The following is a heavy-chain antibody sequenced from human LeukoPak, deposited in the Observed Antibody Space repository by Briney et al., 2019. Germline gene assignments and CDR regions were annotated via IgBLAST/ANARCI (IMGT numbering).Heavy chain of an antibody. J-gene: IGHJ4*02. CDR1: GFTFSSYW. CDR2: INSDGSST. CDR3: TREYSGSFLY. D-gene: IGHD1-26*01. Sequence: GGSLRLSCAASGFTFSSYWMHWVRQAPGKGLVWVSRINSDGSSTNYADSVKGRVTISRDNAKNTQYLQMNSLRAEDTAVYYCTREYSGSFLYWGQGTLVTVSS. V-gene: IGHV3-74*01.